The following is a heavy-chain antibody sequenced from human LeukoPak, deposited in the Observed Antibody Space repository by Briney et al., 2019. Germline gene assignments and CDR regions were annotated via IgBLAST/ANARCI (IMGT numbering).Heavy chain of an antibody. Sequence: GGSLRLSCAASGFTFSSYAMHWVRQAPGKGLEWVAVISYDGSNKYYADSVKGRFTISRDNSKNTLYLQMNSLRAEDTAVYYCTREGRWLQFIKFGYFDYWGQGTLVTVSS. D-gene: IGHD5-24*01. J-gene: IGHJ4*02. CDR3: TREGRWLQFIKFGYFDY. CDR2: ISYDGSNK. V-gene: IGHV3-30-3*01. CDR1: GFTFSSYA.